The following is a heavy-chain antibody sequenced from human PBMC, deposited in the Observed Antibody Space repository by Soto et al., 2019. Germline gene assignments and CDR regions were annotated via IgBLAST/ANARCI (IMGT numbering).Heavy chain of an antibody. D-gene: IGHD2-2*01. CDR2: IYYSGST. CDR3: ATYPPRYCRGTTCYAGLDY. Sequence: SETLSLTCTVSGGSISSGDYYWSWIRQPPGKGLEWIGYIYYSGSTYYNPSLKSRVTISVDTSKNQFSLKLSSVTAADTAVHYCATYPPRYCRGTTCYAGLDYWGQGTLVTVSS. CDR1: GGSISSGDYY. V-gene: IGHV4-30-4*01. J-gene: IGHJ4*02.